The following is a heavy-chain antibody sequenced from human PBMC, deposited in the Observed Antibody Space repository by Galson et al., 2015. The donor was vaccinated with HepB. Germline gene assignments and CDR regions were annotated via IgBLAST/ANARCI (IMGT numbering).Heavy chain of an antibody. V-gene: IGHV3-23*01. Sequence: SLRLSCAASGFIFGRYAMTWVRQAPGKGLQWVSGISGSGDKRCYADSVKGRFTISRDNSKNTLYLQMNSLRAEDTAVYYCAKERGDILTGFEFWGQGTLVTVSS. CDR2: ISGSGDKR. CDR3: AKERGDILTGFEF. D-gene: IGHD3-9*01. J-gene: IGHJ4*02. CDR1: GFIFGRYA.